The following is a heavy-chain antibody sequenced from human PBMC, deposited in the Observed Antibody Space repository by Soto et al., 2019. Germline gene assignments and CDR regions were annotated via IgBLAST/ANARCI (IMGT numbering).Heavy chain of an antibody. CDR1: GGSITHYY. CDR3: ARLGGSYAVPHFDY. CDR2: IYYSGTTI. V-gene: IGHV4-59*08. Sequence: QVQLQESGPGLVRPSETLSLTCTVSGGSITHYYWTWIRQPPGKGLEWMGYIYYSGTTINYNPSLKSGVTLSVDTSKNQFPLKLISVTAADTAVYYCARLGGSYAVPHFDYWGQGTLVTVSS. J-gene: IGHJ4*02. D-gene: IGHD1-26*01.